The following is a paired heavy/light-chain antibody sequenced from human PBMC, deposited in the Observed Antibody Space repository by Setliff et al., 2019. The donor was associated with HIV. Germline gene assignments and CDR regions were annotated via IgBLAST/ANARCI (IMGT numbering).Light chain of an antibody. Sequence: DIQMTQSPSSVSASVGDRLTITCRASQGIGSWLAWYQQQPGRAPKLLIYAASTFQSGVPSRFSGSGSGTDFTLTISRLQPEDFATYYCQQANTFPLTFGGGTKVEIK. J-gene: IGKJ4*01. CDR2: AAS. CDR3: QQANTFPLT. V-gene: IGKV1-12*01. CDR1: QGIGSW.
Heavy chain of an antibody. CDR2: IIPIFGTA. J-gene: IGHJ4*02. CDR1: GDSFSNYT. Sequence: QVQLVQSGAEVKKPGSSVKVSCKASGDSFSNYTINWVRQAPGQGLEWMGGIIPIFGTANYAQKFQGRVKIIADESTSTAYMELSGLRSEDTAVYYCAGNYYGSGSYVFDYWGQGTLVTVSS. CDR3: AGNYYGSGSYVFDY. D-gene: IGHD3-10*01. V-gene: IGHV1-69*12.